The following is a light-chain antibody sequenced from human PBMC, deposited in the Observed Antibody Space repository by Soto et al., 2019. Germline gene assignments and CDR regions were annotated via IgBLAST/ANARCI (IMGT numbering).Light chain of an antibody. V-gene: IGKV1-39*01. Sequence: DIQLTQSPSSLSASIGDRVTITCRASQSIPNSLNWYQQKPGKAPKLLIYATSGLQSGVPSRFSGSGSGTDFTLTINSLPREHSAAYYGQQSFSSTWTFGQGTKV. CDR3: QQSFSSTWT. CDR2: ATS. CDR1: QSIPNS. J-gene: IGKJ1*01.